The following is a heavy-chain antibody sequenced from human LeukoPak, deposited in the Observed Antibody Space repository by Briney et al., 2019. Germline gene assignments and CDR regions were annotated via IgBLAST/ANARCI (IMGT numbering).Heavy chain of an antibody. D-gene: IGHD6-6*01. J-gene: IGHJ4*02. V-gene: IGHV1-18*01. CDR2: NSAYNGNT. Sequence: ASVKVSCKASGYTFTSYGISWVRQAPGKGVEWMGWNSAYNGNTKYAQQLQDRVTMTTDTSTTTAYMEVRSPTSDDTAVYYCARGSAMAQKQLVRHFDSWGQGTLVIVSS. CDR3: ARGSAMAQKQLVRHFDS. CDR1: GYTFTSYG.